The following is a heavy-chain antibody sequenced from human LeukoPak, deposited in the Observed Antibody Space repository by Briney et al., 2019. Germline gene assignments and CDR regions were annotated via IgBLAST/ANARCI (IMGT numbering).Heavy chain of an antibody. Sequence: ASVKVSCKASGGTFSSYAISWVRQAPGQGLEWMGGIIPIFGTANYAQKFQGRVTITADKSTSTAYMELSSLRSEDTAVYYCARVPLDEKLTGFDHWGQGTLVTVSS. V-gene: IGHV1-69*06. J-gene: IGHJ4*02. CDR3: ARVPLDEKLTGFDH. D-gene: IGHD2-15*01. CDR1: GGTFSSYA. CDR2: IIPIFGTA.